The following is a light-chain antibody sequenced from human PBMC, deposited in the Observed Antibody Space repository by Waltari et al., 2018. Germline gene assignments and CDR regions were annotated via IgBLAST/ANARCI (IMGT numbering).Light chain of an antibody. CDR3: SSYTSSSTQV. J-gene: IGLJ1*01. V-gene: IGLV2-14*03. CDR1: RSHVGGYKY. Sequence: QSALTQPASVSGSPGQSITISCTGTRSHVGGYKYVPWYQQHPGKAPKLMIYGVSNRPSGVSNRFSGSKSGNTASLIISGLQAEDEADYYCSSYTSSSTQVFGTGTKVTVL. CDR2: GVS.